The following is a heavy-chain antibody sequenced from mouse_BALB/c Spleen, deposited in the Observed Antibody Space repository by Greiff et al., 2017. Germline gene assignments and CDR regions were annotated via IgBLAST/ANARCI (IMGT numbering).Heavy chain of an antibody. J-gene: IGHJ2*01. D-gene: IGHD4-1*01. CDR3: ARIAGGLRYFDY. CDR1: GFSLSTYGIG. Sequence: QVTLKVSGPGILQPSQTLSLTCSFSGFSLSTYGIGVGWIRQPSGKGLEWLAHIWWNDNKYYNTALKSRLTISKDTSNNQVFLKIASVDTTDTATYYCARIAGGLRYFDYWGQGTTLTVSS. CDR2: IWWNDNK. V-gene: IGHV8-11*01.